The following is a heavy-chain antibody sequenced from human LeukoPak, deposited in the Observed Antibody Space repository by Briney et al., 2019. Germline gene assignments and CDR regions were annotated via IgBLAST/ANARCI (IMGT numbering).Heavy chain of an antibody. V-gene: IGHV3-23*01. Sequence: GGSLRLSCAASGFTFSSYAMTWVRQAPGKGLEWVSCISGSDGSRFYADSVKGRFTISRDNSKNTLYLQMNSLRAEDTAVYYCAKAVGYYYDNSGYYSDYWGQGTLVTVSS. D-gene: IGHD3-22*01. CDR1: GFTFSSYA. CDR3: AKAVGYYYDNSGYYSDY. J-gene: IGHJ4*02. CDR2: ISGSDGSR.